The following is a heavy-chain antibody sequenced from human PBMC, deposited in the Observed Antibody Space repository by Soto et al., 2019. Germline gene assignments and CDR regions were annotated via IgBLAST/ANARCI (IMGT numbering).Heavy chain of an antibody. J-gene: IGHJ4*02. CDR3: ARAMEVDPIDY. V-gene: IGHV3-13*01. CDR2: IGVGGDT. CDR1: GFIFSTYD. D-gene: IGHD1-1*01. Sequence: EVQLVESGGGLVQPGGSLRLSCAGSGFIFSTYDMSWVRQTAGKRLEWVSTIGVGGDTYYEDSVKGRFTIFRENAKNSLYLQRNSLRVGDTAIYYCARAMEVDPIDYWGQGTLVTVSS.